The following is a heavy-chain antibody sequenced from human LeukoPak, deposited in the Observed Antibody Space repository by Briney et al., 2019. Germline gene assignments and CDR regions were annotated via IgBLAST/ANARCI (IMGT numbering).Heavy chain of an antibody. CDR1: GYTFTSYG. V-gene: IGHV1-18*01. CDR3: ARVLTTTVVTYFQH. J-gene: IGHJ1*01. CDR2: ISAYNGNT. D-gene: IGHD4-23*01. Sequence: ASVKVSCKASGYTFTSYGISWVRQAPGQGLEGMGWISAYNGNTNYAQKLQGRVTMTTDTSTSTAYMELSSLRSDDTAVYYCARVLTTTVVTYFQHWGQGTLVTVSS.